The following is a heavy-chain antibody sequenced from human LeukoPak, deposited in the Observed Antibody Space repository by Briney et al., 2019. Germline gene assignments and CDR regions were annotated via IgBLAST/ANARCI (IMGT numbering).Heavy chain of an antibody. V-gene: IGHV1-18*01. D-gene: IGHD2-2*01. CDR2: IGAYNGNT. CDR3: ARDGYSAIGNNYYYYGMDV. CDR1: GYTFTSYG. J-gene: IGHJ6*02. Sequence: GASVKVSCKASGYTFTSYGISWVRQAPGQGLEWMGWIGAYNGNTNYTQKLQGRVTMTTDTSTSTAYMELRSLRSDDTAVYYCARDGYSAIGNNYYYYGMDVWGQGTTVTVSS.